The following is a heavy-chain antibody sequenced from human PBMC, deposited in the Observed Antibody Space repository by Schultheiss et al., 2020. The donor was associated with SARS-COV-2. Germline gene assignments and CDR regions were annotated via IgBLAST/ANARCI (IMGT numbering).Heavy chain of an antibody. CDR2: TYYTSKPYN. J-gene: IGHJ3*02. D-gene: IGHD1-26*01. V-gene: IGHV6-1*01. Sequence: SQTLSLTCAISGDSVSSNSVAWHWIRQSPSRGLEWLGTTYYTSKPYNDYAASLRGRIIIDPDTFKNEFSLHLKSVTPEDTAVYFCARMSGNAFDIWGQGTTVTVSS. CDR1: GDSVSSNSVA. CDR3: ARMSGNAFDI.